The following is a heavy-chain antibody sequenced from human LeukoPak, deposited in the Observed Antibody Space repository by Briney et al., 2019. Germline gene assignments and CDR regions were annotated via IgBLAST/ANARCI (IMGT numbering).Heavy chain of an antibody. CDR1: GGSISSYY. J-gene: IGHJ3*01. CDR2: IYYSGNT. V-gene: IGHV4-59*01. D-gene: IGHD3-9*01. Sequence: SETLSLTCTVSGGSISSYYWSWIRQPPGKGLEWIGYIYYSGNTKYNPSLKSRVTISVDTSKSQFSLNLNSVTAADTAMYYCARAGYDFLTGYLGVFDFWGQGTMVTVSS. CDR3: ARAGYDFLTGYLGVFDF.